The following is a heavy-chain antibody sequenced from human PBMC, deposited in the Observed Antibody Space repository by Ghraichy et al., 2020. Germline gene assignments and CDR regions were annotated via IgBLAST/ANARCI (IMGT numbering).Heavy chain of an antibody. CDR3: ARVLDTMIVVMDV. Sequence: SETLSLTCTVSGGSVSSGSYYWSWIRQPPGKGLEWIGYIYYSGSTNYNPSLKSRVTISVDTSKNQFSLKLSSVTAADTAVYYCARVLDTMIVVMDVWGQGTTVTVSS. CDR1: GGSVSSGSYY. CDR2: IYYSGST. D-gene: IGHD3-22*01. V-gene: IGHV4-61*01. J-gene: IGHJ6*02.